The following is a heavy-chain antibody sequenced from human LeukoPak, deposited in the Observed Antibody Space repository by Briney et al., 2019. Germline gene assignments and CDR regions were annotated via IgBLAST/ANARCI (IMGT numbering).Heavy chain of an antibody. CDR1: GFTFSSYW. Sequence: PGGSLRLSCAASGFTFSSYWMHWIRHAPGKGLVWVSRIHSDGIGTSYADSVRGRFTISRDNAKNTLYLQMNSLRAEDTAVYYCARDQGSFDYWGQGTLVTVSS. CDR3: ARDQGSFDY. CDR2: IHSDGIGT. V-gene: IGHV3-74*01. J-gene: IGHJ4*02.